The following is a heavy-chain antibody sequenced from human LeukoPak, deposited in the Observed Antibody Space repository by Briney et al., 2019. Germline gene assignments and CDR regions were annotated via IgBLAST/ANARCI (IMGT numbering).Heavy chain of an antibody. CDR2: IYYSGST. J-gene: IGHJ4*02. V-gene: IGHV4-39*01. CDR1: GGSISSSSYY. Sequence: SETLSLTCTVSGGSISSSSYYWGWIRQPPGKGLEWFGSIYYSGSTYYNPSLKSRVTISVDSSKNQFSLKLSSVTAADTAVYYCARRLATMPIDYWGQGTLVAVSS. CDR3: ARRLATMPIDY. D-gene: IGHD5-12*01.